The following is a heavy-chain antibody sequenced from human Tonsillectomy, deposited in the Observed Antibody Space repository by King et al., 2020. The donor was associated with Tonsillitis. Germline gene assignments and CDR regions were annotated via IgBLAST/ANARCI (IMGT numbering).Heavy chain of an antibody. CDR1: GGTFDSYA. D-gene: IGHD7-27*01. CDR2: IIPTSGIA. CDR3: ASSRTSPWGW. Sequence: QLVQSGAEVKKPGSSVKVSCKASGGTFDSYAINWVRQARGQGLEWMGRIIPTSGIAKYAQKFQGRVTITADKSTATSYMELNSLRSEDTAVFYCASSRTSPWGWWGQGTLVTVSS. V-gene: IGHV1-69*09. J-gene: IGHJ4*02.